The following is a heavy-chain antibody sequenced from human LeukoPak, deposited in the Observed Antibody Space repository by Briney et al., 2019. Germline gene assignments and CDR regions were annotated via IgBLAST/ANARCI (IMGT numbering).Heavy chain of an antibody. D-gene: IGHD5-12*01. V-gene: IGHV1-8*01. CDR1: GYTFTSYD. Sequence: GASVKVSCKASGYTFTSYDINWVRQATGQGLEWMGWMNPNSGNTGYAQKFQGRVTMTRNTSISTAYMELSSLRSEDTAVYYCARSGAKWLRAANYAFDIWGQGTMVTVSS. CDR2: MNPNSGNT. J-gene: IGHJ3*02. CDR3: ARSGAKWLRAANYAFDI.